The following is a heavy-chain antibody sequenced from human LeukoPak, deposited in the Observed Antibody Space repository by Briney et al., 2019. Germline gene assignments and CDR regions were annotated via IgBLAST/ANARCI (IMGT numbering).Heavy chain of an antibody. V-gene: IGHV4-30-4*08. CDR1: GGSISSGDYY. CDR2: IYYSGST. J-gene: IGHJ4*02. Sequence: PSQTLSLTCTVSGGSISSGDYYWSWIRQPPGKGLEWIGYIYYSGSTYYNPSLKSRVTISVDTSKNQFPLKLSSVTAADTAVYYCARGENYYGSGSPFDYWGQGTLVTVSS. CDR3: ARGENYYGSGSPFDY. D-gene: IGHD3-10*01.